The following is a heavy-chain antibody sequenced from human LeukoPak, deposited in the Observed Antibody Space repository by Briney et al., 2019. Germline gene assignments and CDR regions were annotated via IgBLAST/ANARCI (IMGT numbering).Heavy chain of an antibody. Sequence: LETLPDTRTVSGGSISSYYWSWIRQPPGKGLEWIGYIYYSGSTNYNPSLKSRVTISVDTSKNKFSLKLSSVTAADAAVYYCARRCSGDDCYSEWGQRDLVSVSS. V-gene: IGHV4-59*08. CDR3: ARRCSGDDCYSE. CDR1: GGSISSYY. J-gene: IGHJ4*02. D-gene: IGHD2-21*02. CDR2: IYYSGST.